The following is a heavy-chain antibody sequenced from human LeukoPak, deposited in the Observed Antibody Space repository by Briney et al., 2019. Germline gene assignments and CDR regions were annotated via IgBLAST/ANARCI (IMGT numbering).Heavy chain of an antibody. CDR1: EFTFSSYG. J-gene: IGHJ3*02. CDR3: ARDYYDSSGYYFGAFDI. V-gene: IGHV3-33*01. CDR2: IRYDGSKE. Sequence: GRSLRLSCAASEFTFSSYGMHWVRQAPGKGLEWVAVIRYDGSKEYYADSVKGRFTISRDNSKNTLYLQMNSLRAEDTAVYYCARDYYDSSGYYFGAFDIWGQGTMVTVSS. D-gene: IGHD3-22*01.